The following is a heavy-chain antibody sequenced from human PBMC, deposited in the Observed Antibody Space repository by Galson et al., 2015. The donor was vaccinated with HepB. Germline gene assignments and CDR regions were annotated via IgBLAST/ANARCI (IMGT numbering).Heavy chain of an antibody. V-gene: IGHV3-11*06. D-gene: IGHD7-27*01. CDR2: ISSSSSYT. CDR3: ARETGENWYFDL. Sequence: SLRLSCVASGFTFSDYYMIWIRQAPGKGLEWVSYISSSSSYTNYADSVKSRFTISRDNDKISLYLQMNSLRAEDTAVYYCARETGENWYFDLWGRGTLVTVSS. J-gene: IGHJ2*01. CDR1: GFTFSDYY.